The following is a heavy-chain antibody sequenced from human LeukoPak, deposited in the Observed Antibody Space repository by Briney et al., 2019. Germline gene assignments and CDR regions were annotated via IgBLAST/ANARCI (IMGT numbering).Heavy chain of an antibody. CDR2: ISSSSSYI. CDR3: ARVSGAAHDH. Sequence: GRSLKLSCAASGFTFSSYSMNWVRQAPGKGLEWVSSISSSSSYIYYADSVKGRFTISRDNAKNSLYLQMNSLRAEDTAVYYCARVSGAAHDHWGQGTLVTVSS. V-gene: IGHV3-21*01. CDR1: GFTFSSYS. D-gene: IGHD6-6*01. J-gene: IGHJ4*02.